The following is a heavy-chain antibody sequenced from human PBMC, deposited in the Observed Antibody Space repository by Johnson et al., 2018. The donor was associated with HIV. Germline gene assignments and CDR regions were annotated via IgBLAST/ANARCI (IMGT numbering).Heavy chain of an antibody. CDR2: LNWNGGST. CDR1: GFIFDDYA. D-gene: IGHD1-26*01. Sequence: VQLVESGGGVVRPGGSLRLSCATSGFIFDDYAMGWVRQVPGKGLEWVSGLNWNGGSTAYADSVKGRFTISRDNSKNTLYLQMDSLRPEDTAVYSCAREVGARGSDAFDIWGQGTMVTVSS. CDR3: AREVGARGSDAFDI. J-gene: IGHJ3*02. V-gene: IGHV3-20*04.